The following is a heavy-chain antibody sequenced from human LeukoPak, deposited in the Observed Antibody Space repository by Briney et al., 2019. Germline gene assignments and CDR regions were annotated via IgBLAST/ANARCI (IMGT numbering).Heavy chain of an antibody. CDR1: GFTFTDYW. J-gene: IGHJ4*02. D-gene: IGHD1-26*01. CDR2: IHKAGTES. V-gene: IGHV3-7*01. CDR3: ARVGTWELQRVFDY. Sequence: HAGGSLRLSCAASGFTFTDYWMTWVRQVPGKGLEWVANIHKAGTESYYMDSVKGRFAISRDNAKNSLYLQLSSLRVDDTAVYYCARVGTWELQRVFDYWGQGTLVTVSS.